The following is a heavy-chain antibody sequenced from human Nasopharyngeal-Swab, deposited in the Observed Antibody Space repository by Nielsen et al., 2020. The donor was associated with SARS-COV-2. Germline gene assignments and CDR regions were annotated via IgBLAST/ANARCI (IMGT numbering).Heavy chain of an antibody. D-gene: IGHD3-22*01. CDR2: ISGYNGVT. Sequence: ASVKVSCKSSGYTFSTYGFNWVRQAPGQGLEWMGWISGYNGVTSYAQHFRDRVTMTTDTSTSTAYLEVLSLRSEDTAVYYCATDSRPLGDSSGYYSDYWGQGTLVTVSS. CDR3: ATDSRPLGDSSGYYSDY. V-gene: IGHV1-18*01. CDR1: GYTFSTYG. J-gene: IGHJ4*02.